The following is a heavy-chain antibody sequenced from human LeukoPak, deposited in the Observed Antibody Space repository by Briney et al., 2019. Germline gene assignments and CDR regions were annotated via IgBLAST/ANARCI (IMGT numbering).Heavy chain of an antibody. CDR1: GGSISSSSYY. V-gene: IGHV4-39*01. D-gene: IGHD4-23*01. CDR3: ARQGWSGTQSYGGNSVDPLEY. CDR2: IYYSGST. Sequence: SETLSLTCTVSGGSISSSSYYWGWIRQPPGKGLEWIGSIYYSGSTYYNPSLKSRVTISVDTSKNQFSLNLSSVTAADTAVYYCARQGWSGTQSYGGNSVDPLEYWGQGNLVTVSS. J-gene: IGHJ4*02.